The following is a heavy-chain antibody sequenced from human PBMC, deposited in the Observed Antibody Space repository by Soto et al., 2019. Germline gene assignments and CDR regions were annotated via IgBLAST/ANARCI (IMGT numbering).Heavy chain of an antibody. CDR2: IWYDGSNK. CDR3: ARALAIVAVSAGGLYYYGMDL. D-gene: IGHD2-2*03. CDR1: GFTFTSYA. J-gene: IGHJ6*02. Sequence: VGSLRLSCAASGFTFTSYAMHWVRQAPGKGLEWVAVIWYDGSNKYYADSVKGRFTISRDNSKNTLYLQMNSLRAEDTAVYYCARALAIVAVSAGGLYYYGMDLWGQATTVAVAS. V-gene: IGHV3-33*01.